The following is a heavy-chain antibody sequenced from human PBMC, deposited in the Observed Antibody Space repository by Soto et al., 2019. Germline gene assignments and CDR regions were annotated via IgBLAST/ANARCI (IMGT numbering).Heavy chain of an antibody. D-gene: IGHD3-9*01. V-gene: IGHV1-2*04. J-gene: IGHJ4*02. CDR2: INPNSGGT. CDR3: ARALYYDILTGYYYFDY. Sequence: ALVKVSCKASGYTFTGYYMHWVRQAPGQGLEWMGWINPNSGGTNYAQKFQGWVTMTRDTSISTAYMELSRLRSDDTAVYYCARALYYDILTGYYYFDYWGQGTLVTVSS. CDR1: GYTFTGYY.